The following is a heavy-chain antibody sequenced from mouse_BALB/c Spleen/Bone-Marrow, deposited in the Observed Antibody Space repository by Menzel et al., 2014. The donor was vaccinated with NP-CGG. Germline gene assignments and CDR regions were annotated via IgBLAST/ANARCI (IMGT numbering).Heavy chain of an antibody. CDR1: GFSLSRYS. CDR3: ARVVATDWYFDV. J-gene: IGHJ1*01. D-gene: IGHD1-1*01. V-gene: IGHV2-6-4*01. Sequence: VNLVESGPGLVAPSQSLSIPCTVSGFSLSRYSVHWVRQPPGKGLEWLGMIWGGGSTDYNSALKSRLSISKDNSKSQVFLKMNSLQTDDTAMYYCARVVATDWYFDVWGAGTTVTVSS. CDR2: IWGGGST.